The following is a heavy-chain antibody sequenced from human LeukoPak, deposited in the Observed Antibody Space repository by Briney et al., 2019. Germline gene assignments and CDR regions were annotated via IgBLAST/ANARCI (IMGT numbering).Heavy chain of an antibody. Sequence: GGSLRRSCAASGFTFSSYSMNWVRQAPGKGLEWVSSISSSSSYIYYADSVKGRFTISRDNAKNSLYLQMNSLRAVDTAVYYCARSLYDMLTGFVDYWGQGTLVTVSS. J-gene: IGHJ4*02. CDR1: GFTFSSYS. D-gene: IGHD3-9*01. CDR2: ISSSSSYI. CDR3: ARSLYDMLTGFVDY. V-gene: IGHV3-21*01.